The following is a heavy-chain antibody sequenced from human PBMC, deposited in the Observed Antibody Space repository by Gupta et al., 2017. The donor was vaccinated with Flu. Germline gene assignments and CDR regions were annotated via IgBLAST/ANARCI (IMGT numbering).Heavy chain of an antibody. Sequence: QVQLQQWGAGLLKPSETLSLTCAVYGGSFSGYYWSWIRQPPGKGLEWIGEINHSGSTNYNPSLKSRVTISVDTSKNQFSLKLSSVTAADTAVYYCARLGWGETVTQFDYWGQGTLVTVSS. CDR3: ARLGWGETVTQFDY. J-gene: IGHJ4*02. CDR1: GGSFSGYY. D-gene: IGHD4-17*01. CDR2: INHSGST. V-gene: IGHV4-34*01.